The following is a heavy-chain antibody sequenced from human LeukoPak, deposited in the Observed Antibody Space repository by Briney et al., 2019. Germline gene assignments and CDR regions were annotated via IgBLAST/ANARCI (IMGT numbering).Heavy chain of an antibody. CDR3: ARVDSGYDGWGY. CDR2: INPNSGGT. D-gene: IGHD5-12*01. V-gene: IGHV1-2*02. Sequence: ASVKVSCKASGYTFTNYGITWVRQAPGQGLEWMGWINPNSGGTNYAQKFQGRVTMTRDTSISTAYMELSRLRSDDTAVYYCARVDSGYDGWGYWGQGTLVTVSS. J-gene: IGHJ4*02. CDR1: GYTFTNYG.